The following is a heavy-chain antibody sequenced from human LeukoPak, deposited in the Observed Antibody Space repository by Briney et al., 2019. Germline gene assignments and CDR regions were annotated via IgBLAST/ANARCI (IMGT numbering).Heavy chain of an antibody. Sequence: PSETLSLTCAVYGGSFSGYYWSWIRQPPGKGLEWIGEINHSGSTNYNPSLKSRVTISVDTSKNQFSLKLSSVTAADTDVYYCARGHYVATVLGYYYYMDVWGKGTTVTVSS. D-gene: IGHD5-12*01. CDR2: INHSGST. J-gene: IGHJ6*03. CDR3: ARGHYVATVLGYYYYMDV. V-gene: IGHV4-34*01. CDR1: GGSFSGYY.